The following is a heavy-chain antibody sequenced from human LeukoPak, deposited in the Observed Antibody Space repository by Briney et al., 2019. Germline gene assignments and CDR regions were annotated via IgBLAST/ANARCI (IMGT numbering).Heavy chain of an antibody. V-gene: IGHV4-59*01. D-gene: IGHD3-10*02. CDR2: IYYSGST. Sequence: SAALTLASAFSGGAFSSYCVKWFRQPPGKELEWIGYIYYSGSTKYNPSLKSRVTISIDTSKYQLSLQLTSVTAAETAVYYCATDVRGLVPYYFDFWGQGTLVTVSS. J-gene: IGHJ4*01. CDR1: GGAFSSYC. CDR3: ATDVRGLVPYYFDF.